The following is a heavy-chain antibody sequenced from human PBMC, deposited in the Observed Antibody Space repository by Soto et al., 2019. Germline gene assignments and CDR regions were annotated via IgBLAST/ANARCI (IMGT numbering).Heavy chain of an antibody. D-gene: IGHD2-2*01. CDR1: GFTFDDYA. V-gene: IGHV3-9*01. CDR2: ISWNSGSI. Sequence: PGGSLRLSCAASGFTFDDYAMHWVRQAPGKGLEWVSGISWNSGSIGYADSVKGRFTISRDNAKNSLYLQMNSLRAEDTALYYCAKDGRNCSSTSCYFTYYYMDVWGKGTTVTVSS. CDR3: AKDGRNCSSTSCYFTYYYMDV. J-gene: IGHJ6*03.